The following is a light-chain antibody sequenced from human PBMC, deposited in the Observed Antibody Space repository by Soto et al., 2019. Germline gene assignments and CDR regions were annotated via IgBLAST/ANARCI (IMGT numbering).Light chain of an antibody. J-gene: IGLJ2*01. Sequence: QSVLTQPTSVSGSPGQSITIPCTGTNSDVGRYNLVSWYQQRPGQAPQVLIYEVTKRPSGVSDRFSGSKSGNTASLTISGLQAEDEGEYFCCSYASSTTYVIFGGGTKVTVL. CDR2: EVT. CDR1: NSDVGRYNL. V-gene: IGLV2-23*02. CDR3: CSYASSTTYVI.